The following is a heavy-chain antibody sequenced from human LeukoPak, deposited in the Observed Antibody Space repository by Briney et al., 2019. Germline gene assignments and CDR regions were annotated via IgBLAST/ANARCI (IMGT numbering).Heavy chain of an antibody. CDR1: GFAFRTYW. Sequence: GGSLRLSCAASGFAFRTYWMHWVRQAPGKGLVWVSRINGDGSSTNYADSVRGRFTISRDNAKNTLFLQMNSLRVGDTAEYYCARDTSYGMDVWGQGTTVTVSS. D-gene: IGHD3-16*01. J-gene: IGHJ6*02. CDR2: INGDGSST. CDR3: ARDTSYGMDV. V-gene: IGHV3-74*01.